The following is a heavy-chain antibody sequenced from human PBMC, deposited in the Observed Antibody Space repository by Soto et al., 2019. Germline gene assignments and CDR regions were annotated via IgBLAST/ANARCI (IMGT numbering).Heavy chain of an antibody. D-gene: IGHD2-15*01. Sequence: PGGSLRLSCAASGFTFSSYAMSWVRQAPGKGLEWVSAISGSGGSTYYADSVKGRFTISRDNSENTLYLQMNSLRAEDTAVYYCAKDNGWLVAATTAAFDYWGQGTLVTVSS. CDR2: ISGSGGST. V-gene: IGHV3-23*01. CDR1: GFTFSSYA. J-gene: IGHJ4*02. CDR3: AKDNGWLVAATTAAFDY.